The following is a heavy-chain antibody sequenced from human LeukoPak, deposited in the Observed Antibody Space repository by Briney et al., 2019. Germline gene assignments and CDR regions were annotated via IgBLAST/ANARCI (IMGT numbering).Heavy chain of an antibody. CDR3: ARGRGTYYYDSSGPFDY. CDR2: IYHSGST. V-gene: IGHV4-30-2*01. CDR1: GGSISSGGYS. J-gene: IGHJ4*02. D-gene: IGHD3-22*01. Sequence: SETLSLTCAVSGGSISSGGYSWSWIRQPPGKGLEWIGYIYHSGSTYYNPSLKSRVTISVDRSKNQFSLKLSSVTAADTAVYYCARGRGTYYYDSSGPFDYWGQGTLVTVS.